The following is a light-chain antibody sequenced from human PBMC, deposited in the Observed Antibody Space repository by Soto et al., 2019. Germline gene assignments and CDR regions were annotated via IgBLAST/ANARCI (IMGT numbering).Light chain of an antibody. CDR1: ESINSF. Sequence: DIQMTQSPSSLSASVGDRVTITCRASESINSFVNWYQQKPGKAPKLLIYAASSLQSGVPSRFSGRGGGTDSTLTISSLQPEDFASYYCQQSYSSPYTFGQGTKLEIK. CDR3: QQSYSSPYT. J-gene: IGKJ2*01. CDR2: AAS. V-gene: IGKV1-39*01.